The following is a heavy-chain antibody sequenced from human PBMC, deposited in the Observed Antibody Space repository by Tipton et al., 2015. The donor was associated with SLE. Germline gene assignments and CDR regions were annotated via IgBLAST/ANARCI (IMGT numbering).Heavy chain of an antibody. V-gene: IGHV4-39*07. D-gene: IGHD3-22*01. CDR3: ARDRGYYDG. CDR1: GGSISSSSYY. CDR2: IYYSGST. Sequence: TLSLTCTVSGGSISSSSYYWGWIRQPPGKGLEWIGSIYYSGSTYYNPSLKSRVTISVDTSKNQFSLKLSSVTAADTAVYYCARDRGYYDGWGQGTLVTVSS. J-gene: IGHJ4*02.